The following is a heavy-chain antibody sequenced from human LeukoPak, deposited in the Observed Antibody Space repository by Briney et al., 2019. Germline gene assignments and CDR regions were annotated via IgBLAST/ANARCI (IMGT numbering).Heavy chain of an antibody. CDR2: ITSRDGRT. D-gene: IGHD4-17*01. J-gene: IGHJ3*01. CDR1: EFTFSRYA. Sequence: GGSLRLSCAAPEFTFSRYAMTWVRQAPGKGLEWVSSITSRDGRTSYADSVKGQFTVSRDNSKNTLYLQMNYLRVEDTAVYYCARDPNGDYLGAFDFWGQGTLVTVSS. V-gene: IGHV3-23*01. CDR3: ARDPNGDYLGAFDF.